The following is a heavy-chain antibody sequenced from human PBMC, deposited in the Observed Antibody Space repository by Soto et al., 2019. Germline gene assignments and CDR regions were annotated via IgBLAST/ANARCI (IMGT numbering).Heavy chain of an antibody. CDR2: IYYSGST. V-gene: IGHV4-30-4*01. Sequence: PSETLSLTCTVSGGSISSGDYYWSWIRQPPGKGLEWIGYIYYSGSTYYNPSLKSRVTISVDTSKNQFSLKLSSVTAADTAVYYCARGTYYDFWSGYYSYNWFDPWGQGTLVTVSS. CDR3: ARGTYYDFWSGYYSYNWFDP. D-gene: IGHD3-3*01. J-gene: IGHJ5*02. CDR1: GGSISSGDYY.